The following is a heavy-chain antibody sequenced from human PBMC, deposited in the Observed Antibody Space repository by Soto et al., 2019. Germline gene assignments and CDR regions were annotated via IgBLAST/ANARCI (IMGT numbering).Heavy chain of an antibody. Sequence: QVQLVESGGGVVQPGRSLRLSCAASGFTFNNYGMHWVRQAPGKGLEWVAHILYDGGKNYYADSVKGRFTISRDNSKNTLYLQMISLTAEDTAVYFCAKIRDAYNFYFYYGMDVWCQGTPVPVSS. D-gene: IGHD2-2*01. CDR2: ILYDGGKN. CDR1: GFTFNNYG. V-gene: IGHV3-30*18. J-gene: IGHJ6*02. CDR3: AKIRDAYNFYFYYGMDV.